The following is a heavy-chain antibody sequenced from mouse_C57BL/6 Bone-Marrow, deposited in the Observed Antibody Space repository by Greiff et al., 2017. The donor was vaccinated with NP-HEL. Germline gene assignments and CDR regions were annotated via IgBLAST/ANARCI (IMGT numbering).Heavy chain of an antibody. Sequence: VQLQQSGPGLVQPSQSLSITCTVSGFSLTSYGVHWVRQSPGKGLEWLGVIWSGGSTDYNAAFISRLSISKDNSKSQVFFKMNSLQADDTAIYYCARNSYRGFAYWGQGTLVTVSA. CDR3: ARNSYRGFAY. CDR2: IWSGGST. D-gene: IGHD2-10*01. V-gene: IGHV2-2*01. CDR1: GFSLTSYG. J-gene: IGHJ3*01.